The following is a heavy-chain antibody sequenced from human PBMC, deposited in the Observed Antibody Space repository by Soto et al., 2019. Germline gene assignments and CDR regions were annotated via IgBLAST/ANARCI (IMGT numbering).Heavy chain of an antibody. D-gene: IGHD2-2*01. J-gene: IGHJ5*02. CDR3: ARGCCISTSCTPAYNWFDP. V-gene: IGHV2-5*02. CDR2: IYWDDDK. Sequence: QITLKESGPTLVKPTQTLTLTCTFSGFSLSTSGVGVGWIRQPPGKALEWLALIYWDDDKRYSPSLKSRLTITKDTSKNQVVLTMTNMDPVDTATYYCARGCCISTSCTPAYNWFDPWGQGTLVTVSS. CDR1: GFSLSTSGVG.